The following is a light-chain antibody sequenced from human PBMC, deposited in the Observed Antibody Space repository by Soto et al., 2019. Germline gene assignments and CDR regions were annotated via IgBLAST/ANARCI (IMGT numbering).Light chain of an antibody. CDR1: QSVRDNY. V-gene: IGKV3-20*01. Sequence: EIVLTQSPGTASLSPGERATLSCRASQSVRDNYLAWYQQKPGQAPSLLIFDTSRRATGIPDRFTGSGSGTDFALTISRVEPQDIAVYFCQQYGSSPGTFGQGTKVDIK. J-gene: IGKJ1*01. CDR3: QQYGSSPGT. CDR2: DTS.